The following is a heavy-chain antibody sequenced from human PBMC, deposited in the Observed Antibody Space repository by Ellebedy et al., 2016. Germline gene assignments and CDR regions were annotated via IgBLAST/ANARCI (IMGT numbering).Heavy chain of an antibody. V-gene: IGHV4-34*01. CDR1: GGSFSGYY. Sequence: SETLSLTXAVYGGSFSGYYWSWIRQPPGKGLEWIGEINHSGSTNYNPSLKSRVTISVDTSKNQFSLKLSSVTAADTAVYYCARRLGYCSSTSCYTAFDYWGQGTLVTVSS. J-gene: IGHJ4*02. CDR2: INHSGST. D-gene: IGHD2-2*02. CDR3: ARRLGYCSSTSCYTAFDY.